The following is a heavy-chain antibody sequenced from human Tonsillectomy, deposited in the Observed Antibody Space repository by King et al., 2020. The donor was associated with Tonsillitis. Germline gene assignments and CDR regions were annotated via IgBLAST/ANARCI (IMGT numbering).Heavy chain of an antibody. J-gene: IGHJ4*02. V-gene: IGHV4-39*07. CDR1: GDSISSSSYY. CDR2: IYYSGST. D-gene: IGHD2-2*01. Sequence: MQLQESGPGLVKPSETLSLTCTVSGDSISSSSYYWGWIRQPPGKGLEWIGSIYYSGSTYHNASLKSRVTTSVDTSKNQFSLKLSSVTAADTAVYYCTARGDIVVVPAAIVDYWGQGTLVTVSS. CDR3: TARGDIVVVPAAIVDY.